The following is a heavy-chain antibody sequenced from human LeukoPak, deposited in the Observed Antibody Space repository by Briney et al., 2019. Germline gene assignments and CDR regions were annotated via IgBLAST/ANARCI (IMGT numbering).Heavy chain of an antibody. CDR2: ISYDGSNK. J-gene: IGHJ4*02. CDR1: GFTFSSYA. Sequence: GGSLRLSCAASGFTFSSYAMHWVRQAPGKGLEWVAVISYDGSNKYYADSVKGRFTISRDNAKNSLYLQMNSLGAEDTAVYYCARERVGDSSGYYAPAFDYWGQGTLVTVSS. V-gene: IGHV3-30*04. D-gene: IGHD3-22*01. CDR3: ARERVGDSSGYYAPAFDY.